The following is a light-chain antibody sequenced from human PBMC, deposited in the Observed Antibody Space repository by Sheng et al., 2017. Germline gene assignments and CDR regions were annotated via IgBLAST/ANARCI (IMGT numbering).Light chain of an antibody. CDR1: QSVSTW. CDR2: RTS. J-gene: IGKJ1*01. CDR3: QQVNNDPPT. Sequence: DIQMTQSPSTLSASVGERVTITCRASQSVSTWLAWYQQKVGKAPKLLIYRTSNLESGVPSRFSGSGSGTEFALTISSLQPEDLATYYCQQVNNDPPTFGQGTKVEIK. V-gene: IGKV1-5*03.